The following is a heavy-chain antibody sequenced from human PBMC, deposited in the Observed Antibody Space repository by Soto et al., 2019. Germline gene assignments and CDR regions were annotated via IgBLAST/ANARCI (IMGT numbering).Heavy chain of an antibody. Sequence: EVQLLESGGGLVQPGGSLRLSCAASGFTFSSYAMSWVRQAPGKGLEWVSSVRGSSGGKSYADSVKGRFTISRDNSKSTVSLQMNSLRAADTAVYFCAKDWCSGTNCYCLENWGQGTLVTVSS. CDR3: AKDWCSGTNCYCLEN. V-gene: IGHV3-23*01. CDR1: GFTFSSYA. J-gene: IGHJ4*02. CDR2: VRGSSGGK. D-gene: IGHD1-7*01.